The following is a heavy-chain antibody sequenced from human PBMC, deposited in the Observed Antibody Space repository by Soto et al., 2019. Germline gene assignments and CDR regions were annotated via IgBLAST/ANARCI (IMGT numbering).Heavy chain of an antibody. CDR2: IYHSGST. CDR1: GGSISSSNW. Sequence: PSETLSLTCAVSGGSISSSNWWSWVRQPPGKGLEWIGEIYHSGSTNYNPSLKSRVTISVDKSKNQFSLKLSSVTAADTAVYYCARDLVVVVAAADYYYGMDVFGQRTAVPVSS. D-gene: IGHD2-15*01. V-gene: IGHV4-4*02. CDR3: ARDLVVVVAAADYYYGMDV. J-gene: IGHJ6*02.